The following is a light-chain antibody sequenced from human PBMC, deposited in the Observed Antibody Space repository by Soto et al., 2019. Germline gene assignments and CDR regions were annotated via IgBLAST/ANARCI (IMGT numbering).Light chain of an antibody. J-gene: IGKJ3*01. CDR1: QGISSY. CDR2: AAS. CDR3: QQYGSVPRT. V-gene: IGKV1-9*01. Sequence: IQLTQSPSSLSASVGDRVTITCRASQGISSYLAWYQQKPGKAPKLLIYAASTLQSGVPSRFSGSGSGTDFTLTISSLQPEDFAVYFCQQYGSVPRTFGPGTKVDIK.